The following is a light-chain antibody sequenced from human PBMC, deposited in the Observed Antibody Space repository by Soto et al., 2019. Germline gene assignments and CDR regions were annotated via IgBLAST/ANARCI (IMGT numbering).Light chain of an antibody. V-gene: IGKV1-5*03. Sequence: DIQMTQSPSTLSASVGDRVTITCRARQSISSWLAWYQQKPGKAPKLLIYQASSLESGVPSRFSGSGYGTEFTLTISSLQPDDFATYYCQQYNSYRRTFGQGTKVEIK. CDR3: QQYNSYRRT. CDR1: QSISSW. J-gene: IGKJ1*01. CDR2: QAS.